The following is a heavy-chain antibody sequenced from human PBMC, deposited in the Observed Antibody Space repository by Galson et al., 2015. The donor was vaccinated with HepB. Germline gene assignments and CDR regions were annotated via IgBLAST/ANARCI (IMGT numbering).Heavy chain of an antibody. D-gene: IGHD2-21*01. CDR1: GYTFTGYY. J-gene: IGHJ4*02. Sequence: SVKVSCKASGYTFTGYYMHWVRQAPGQGLEWMGWINPNSGGTNYAQKFQGRVTMTRDTSISTAYMELSRLRSDDTAVYYCARAVDWGGSPMDYWGQGTLVTVSS. CDR3: ARAVDWGGSPMDY. V-gene: IGHV1-2*02. CDR2: INPNSGGT.